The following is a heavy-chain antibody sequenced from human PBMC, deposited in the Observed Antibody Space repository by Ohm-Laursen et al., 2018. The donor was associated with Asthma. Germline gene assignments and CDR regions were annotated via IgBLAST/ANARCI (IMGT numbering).Heavy chain of an antibody. Sequence: SLRLSCAASGFTFSPYSMNWVRQAPGKGLEWVAVGGSYYDGGLKYYADSVNGRFTVSRDDSKNTLYLQMNSLRPDDTAVYYCARDVMEWYLPAFDFWGQGTLVTVSS. V-gene: IGHV3-30-3*01. CDR1: GFTFSPYS. D-gene: IGHD3-3*01. J-gene: IGHJ4*02. CDR3: ARDVMEWYLPAFDF. CDR2: GGSYYDGGLK.